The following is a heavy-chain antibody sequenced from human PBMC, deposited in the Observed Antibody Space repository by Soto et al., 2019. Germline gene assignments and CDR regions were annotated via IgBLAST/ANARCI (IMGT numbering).Heavy chain of an antibody. CDR2: IYPGDSDT. J-gene: IGHJ6*02. CDR3: ATQIRISSYYYYYGMDV. CDR1: GYSFTSYW. V-gene: IGHV5-51*01. Sequence: RGESLKISCKGSGYSFTSYWIGWVRQMPGKGLEWMGIIYPGDSDTRYSPSFQGQVTISADKSISTAYLQWSSLKASDTAMYYCATQIRISSYYYYYGMDVWGQGTTVTVSS.